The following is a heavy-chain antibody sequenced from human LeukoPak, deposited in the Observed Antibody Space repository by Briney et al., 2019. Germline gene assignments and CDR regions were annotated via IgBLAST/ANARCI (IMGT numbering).Heavy chain of an antibody. CDR2: ISSSSSYI. CDR3: ARYQRIGGRQTSKYYFDY. Sequence: GGSLRLSCAASGFTFSSYSMNWVRQAPGKGLEWVSSISSSSSYIYYADSVKGRFTISRDNAKNSLYLQMNSLRAEDTAVYYCARYQRIGGRQTSKYYFDYWGQGTLVTVSS. V-gene: IGHV3-21*01. J-gene: IGHJ4*02. CDR1: GFTFSSYS. D-gene: IGHD3-10*01.